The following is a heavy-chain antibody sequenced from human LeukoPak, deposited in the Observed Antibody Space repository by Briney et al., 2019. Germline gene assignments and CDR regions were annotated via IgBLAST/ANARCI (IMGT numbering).Heavy chain of an antibody. CDR2: ISSNGGTT. J-gene: IGHJ4*02. Sequence: GSLRLSCAASGFTFSSYAMHWVRQAPGKGLEYVSGISSNGGTTYDADSVKGRFTISRDNSKNTLYLQMGSLRADDMAVYYCARAASFDYWGQGTLVTVSS. CDR3: ARAASFDY. V-gene: IGHV3-64*02. CDR1: GFTFSSYA.